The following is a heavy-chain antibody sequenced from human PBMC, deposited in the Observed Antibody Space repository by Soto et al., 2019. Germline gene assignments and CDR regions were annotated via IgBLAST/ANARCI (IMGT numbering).Heavy chain of an antibody. D-gene: IGHD4-17*01. J-gene: IGHJ4*02. CDR3: ARAHDSGGNSGDYYFDY. CDR1: GYTFTSYY. Sequence: ASVKVSCKTSGYTFTSYYMHWVRQAPGQGLEWMGIINPSDGSTNYAQIFQGRVTLTRDTSTSTVYMEVSSLRSEDTAVFYCARAHDSGGNSGDYYFDYWGQGTLVTVSS. CDR2: INPSDGST. V-gene: IGHV1-46*01.